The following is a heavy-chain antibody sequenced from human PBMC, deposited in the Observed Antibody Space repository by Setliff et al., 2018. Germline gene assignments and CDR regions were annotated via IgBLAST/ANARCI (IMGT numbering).Heavy chain of an antibody. D-gene: IGHD3-3*01. CDR1: GFSFSSYT. J-gene: IGHJ4*02. Sequence: GGSLRLSCAASGFSFSSYTMNWVRQAPGKGLEWISSIGGSSNTIFYADSVKGRFTISRDNAKNSLYLQMSRLRAEDTAVYYCAKVVIFGGGYFDLWGLGTLVTVSA. CDR2: IGGSSNTI. V-gene: IGHV3-48*01. CDR3: AKVVIFGGGYFDL.